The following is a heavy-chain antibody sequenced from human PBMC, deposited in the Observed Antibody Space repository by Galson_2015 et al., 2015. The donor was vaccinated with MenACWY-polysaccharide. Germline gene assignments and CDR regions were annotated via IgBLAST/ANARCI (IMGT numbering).Heavy chain of an antibody. J-gene: IGHJ5*02. D-gene: IGHD6-19*01. Sequence: ATLSLTCPVSGGSISSYRWTWLRPPPGKGLEWVGYIYYTGTTKYNPSLTSRVTISVDTSKKYFSLKLSSVTAADTAVYYCAGLMAGSPFGWFDPWGQGTLVTVSS. CDR3: AGLMAGSPFGWFDP. CDR1: GGSISSYR. V-gene: IGHV4-59*01. CDR2: IYYTGTT.